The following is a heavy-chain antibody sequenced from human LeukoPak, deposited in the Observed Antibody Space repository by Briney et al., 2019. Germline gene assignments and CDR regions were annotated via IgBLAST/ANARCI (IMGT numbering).Heavy chain of an antibody. CDR3: ARLLRWVYYFDY. CDR1: GGSISSNSYH. Sequence: SETLSLTCTVSGGSISSNSYHWGWIRQPPGKGLEWIGSIYYSGSTYYNPSLKSRVTISVDTSKNQFSLKLTSVTAADTAVYYCARLLRWVYYFDYWGQGTPVTVSS. V-gene: IGHV4-39*01. J-gene: IGHJ4*02. CDR2: IYYSGST. D-gene: IGHD4-23*01.